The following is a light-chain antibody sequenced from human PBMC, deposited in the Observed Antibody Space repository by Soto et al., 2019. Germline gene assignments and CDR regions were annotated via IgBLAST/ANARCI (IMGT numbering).Light chain of an antibody. V-gene: IGLV2-8*01. Sequence: QSALTQPPSASGSPGQSVTISCTGTSSDVGGCNFVSWYQQHPGKAPKLMIYEVSKRPSGVPDRFSGSKSGNTASLTVSGLQAEDEVDYYCSSCAGSNNPYVFGTGTKLTVL. CDR3: SSCAGSNNPYV. J-gene: IGLJ1*01. CDR2: EVS. CDR1: SSDVGGCNF.